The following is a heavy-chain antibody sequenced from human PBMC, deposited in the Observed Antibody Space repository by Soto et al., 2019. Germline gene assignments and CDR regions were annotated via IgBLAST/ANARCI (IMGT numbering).Heavy chain of an antibody. CDR3: ASLVPPADYYYYYGMDV. CDR2: IIPIFGTA. CDR1: GGTFSSYA. Sequence: ASVKVSCKASGGTFSSYAISWVRQAPGQGLEWMGGIIPIFGTANYAQKFQGRVTITADESTSTAYMELSSLRSEDTAVYYCASLVPPADYYYYYGMDVWGQGTTVTVSS. D-gene: IGHD2-15*01. V-gene: IGHV1-69*13. J-gene: IGHJ6*02.